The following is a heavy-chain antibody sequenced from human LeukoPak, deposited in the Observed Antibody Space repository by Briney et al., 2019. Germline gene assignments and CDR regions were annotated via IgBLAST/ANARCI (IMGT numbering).Heavy chain of an antibody. Sequence: SETLSLTCTVSGGSISSSSYYWGWIRQPPGRGLEWIGYIYYSGSTNYNPSLKSRVTISVDTSKNQFSLKLSSVTAADTAVYYCAREVVPAAWGGWFDPWGQGTLVTVSS. D-gene: IGHD2-2*01. J-gene: IGHJ5*02. V-gene: IGHV4-61*01. CDR1: GGSISSSSYY. CDR2: IYYSGST. CDR3: AREVVPAAWGGWFDP.